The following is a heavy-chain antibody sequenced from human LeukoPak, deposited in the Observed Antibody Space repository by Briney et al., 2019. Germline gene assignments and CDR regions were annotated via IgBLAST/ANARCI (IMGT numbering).Heavy chain of an antibody. V-gene: IGHV3-21*01. CDR3: ARDFSMIVVDSPPDAFDI. Sequence: PGGSLRLSCAASGFTFSSYSMNWVRQAPGKGLEWVSSISSSSSYIYYADSVEGRFTISRDNAKNSLYLQMNSLRAEDTAVYYCARDFSMIVVDSPPDAFDIWGQGTMVTVSS. CDR1: GFTFSSYS. J-gene: IGHJ3*02. D-gene: IGHD3-22*01. CDR2: ISSSSSYI.